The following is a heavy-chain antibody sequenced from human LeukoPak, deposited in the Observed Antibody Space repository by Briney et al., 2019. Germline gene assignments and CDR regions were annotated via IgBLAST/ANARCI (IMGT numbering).Heavy chain of an antibody. J-gene: IGHJ1*01. CDR1: GYTFGTHW. CDR2: INPSGDFR. V-gene: IGHV1-46*01. CDR3: AKQYSSDWNGLAEYFQH. Sequence: GASVKVSCKASGYTFGTHWMHWVRQAPGQGLEWMAIINPSGDFRSYAQKFQGRLTVTRDMSTRTVYMELSDLRPEDTAVYYCAKQYSSDWNGLAEYFQHWGQGTLLTVSS. D-gene: IGHD6-19*01.